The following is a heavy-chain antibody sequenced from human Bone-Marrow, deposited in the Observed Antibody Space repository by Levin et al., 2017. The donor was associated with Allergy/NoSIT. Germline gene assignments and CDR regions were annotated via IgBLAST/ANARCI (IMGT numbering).Heavy chain of an antibody. D-gene: IGHD4/OR15-4a*01. V-gene: IGHV3-53*01. CDR3: DYGDHYTPPI. J-gene: IGHJ6*02. Sequence: GGSLRLSCEVSGFAVSWNYMTWVRQAPGKGLEWVSTIHANGKTYYAGSVKGRFTISRDSSKNTLYLQMNSLRVEDTAVYFCDYGDHYTPPIWGQGTAVTVSS. CDR1: GFAVSWNY. CDR2: IHANGKT.